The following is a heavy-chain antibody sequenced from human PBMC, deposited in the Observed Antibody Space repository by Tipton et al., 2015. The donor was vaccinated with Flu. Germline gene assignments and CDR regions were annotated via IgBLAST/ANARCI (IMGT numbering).Heavy chain of an antibody. CDR2: LYTSGST. D-gene: IGHD1-26*01. V-gene: IGHV4-61*09. Sequence: TLSLTCTVSGCSISSGSHYWSWIRQPAGRGLEWIGQLYTSGSTNYSPSLQIRVTMSVDTAKNQFSLKLGSVTAADTAVYYCARTRSGNYLDDAFDIWGQGTLVTVSS. CDR1: GCSISSGSHY. J-gene: IGHJ3*02. CDR3: ARTRSGNYLDDAFDI.